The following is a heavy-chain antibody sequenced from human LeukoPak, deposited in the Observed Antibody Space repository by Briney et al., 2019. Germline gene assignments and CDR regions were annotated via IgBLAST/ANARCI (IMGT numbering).Heavy chain of an antibody. CDR2: IKQDGSEK. CDR3: ARDCHSSRWYHSNWFDP. J-gene: IGHJ5*02. D-gene: IGHD6-19*01. CDR1: GFTFSSYW. V-gene: IGHV3-7*01. Sequence: GALRLSCAASGFTFSSYWMSWVRQAPGKGPEWVANIKQDGSEKYYVDSVKGRFTISRDNAKNSLYLQMNSLRAEDTAVYYCARDCHSSRWYHSNWFDPWGQGTLVTVSS.